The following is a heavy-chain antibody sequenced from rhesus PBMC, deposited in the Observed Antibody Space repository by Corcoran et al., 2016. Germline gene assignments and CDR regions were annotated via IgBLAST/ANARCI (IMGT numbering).Heavy chain of an antibody. D-gene: IGHD3-3*01. CDR3: ARGIWTGYDFDY. CDR1: GYSISSNY. Sequence: QVQLQESGPGLVKPSETLSLTCAVSGYSISSNYWSWIRQPPGKGLEWIGYIYGSSGSTYDNPSLKSRVTISTDTSKNQFSLKLSSVTAADTAVYYCARGIWTGYDFDYWGQGVLVTVSS. CDR2: IYGSSGST. J-gene: IGHJ4*01. V-gene: IGHV4-147*01.